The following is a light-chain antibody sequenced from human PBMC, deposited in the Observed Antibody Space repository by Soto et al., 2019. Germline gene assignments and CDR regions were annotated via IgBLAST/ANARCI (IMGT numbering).Light chain of an antibody. CDR3: QQYDNLPFS. V-gene: IGKV1-33*01. CDR2: DAS. Sequence: DIPMSQSPSSLSASVGDRVTITCQASQDIGNYLNWYQHKPGKPPKLLIYDASNFETSVPSRFSGSKSGTAFTFTITSLQPEDIATYYCQQYDNLPFSFGGATKVEIK. J-gene: IGKJ4*01. CDR1: QDIGNY.